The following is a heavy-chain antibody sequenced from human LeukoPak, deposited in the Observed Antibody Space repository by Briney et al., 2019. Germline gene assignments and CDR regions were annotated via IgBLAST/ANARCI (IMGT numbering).Heavy chain of an antibody. CDR3: ARDALLWFGELSGNFDY. CDR2: IKQDGSEK. Sequence: GGSLRLSCAASGFTFSSYAMHWVRQAPGKGLEWVANIKQDGSEKYYVDSVKGRFTISRDNAKNSLYLQMNSLRAEDTAVYYCARDALLWFGELSGNFDYWGQGTLVTVSS. CDR1: GFTFSSYA. V-gene: IGHV3-7*01. J-gene: IGHJ4*02. D-gene: IGHD3-10*01.